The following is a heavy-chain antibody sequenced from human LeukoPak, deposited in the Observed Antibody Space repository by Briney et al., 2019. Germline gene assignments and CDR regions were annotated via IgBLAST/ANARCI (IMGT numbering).Heavy chain of an antibody. Sequence: SETLSLTCTVSGDSIRSYYWSWIRQPPGKGLEWIGHIDDSGSANRHPSLRSRVAISVDTSKNQFSLKLSSVTAADTAVYFCVRDRAYGSGKNWFDPWGQGTQVTVSS. J-gene: IGHJ5*02. CDR3: VRDRAYGSGKNWFDP. CDR1: GDSIRSYY. V-gene: IGHV4-59*01. CDR2: IDDSGSA. D-gene: IGHD3-10*01.